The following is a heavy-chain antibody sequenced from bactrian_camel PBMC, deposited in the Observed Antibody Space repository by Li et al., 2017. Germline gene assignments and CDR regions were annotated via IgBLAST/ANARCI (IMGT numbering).Heavy chain of an antibody. CDR1: GHNSNGYC. Sequence: ASGHNSNGYCMGWYRQAPGNECELVSTISSDGRTYYLESVKGRFTISQDNAKNTVYLQMDGLKADDTAMYYCAAGRRGGAICPPIGTGYEYHYWGRGTQVTVS. CDR2: ISSDGRT. D-gene: IGHD3*01. CDR3: AAGRRGGAICPPIGTGYEYHY. J-gene: IGHJ4*01. V-gene: IGHV3S56*01.